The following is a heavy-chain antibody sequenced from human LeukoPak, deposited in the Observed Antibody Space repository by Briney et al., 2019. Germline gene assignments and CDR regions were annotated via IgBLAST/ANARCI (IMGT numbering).Heavy chain of an antibody. D-gene: IGHD3-16*01. CDR2: IPWDRGTV. V-gene: IGHV3-9*01. Sequence: WVSGIPWDRGTVTYADSVKGRFTISRDNAKNSLYLHMTSLRAEDSALYYCAKASTYDYVWVSYLIGYYFDFWVQGTLLTVSP. CDR3: AKASTYDYVWVSYLIGYYFDF. J-gene: IGHJ4*02.